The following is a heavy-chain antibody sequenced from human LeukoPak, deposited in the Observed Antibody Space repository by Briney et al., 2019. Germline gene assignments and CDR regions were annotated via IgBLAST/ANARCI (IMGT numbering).Heavy chain of an antibody. CDR3: ARQVVASIHPYYFDY. CDR2: IYYSGST. Sequence: PSETLSLTCTVSGDPISSSSYYWGWIRQPPGKGLEWIGSIYYSGSTYYNPSLKSRLTISVDTSKKQFSLKVRAVTAADTAVYYCARQVVASIHPYYFDYWGQGTLVTVSS. V-gene: IGHV4-39*01. J-gene: IGHJ4*02. D-gene: IGHD2-21*02. CDR1: GDPISSSSYY.